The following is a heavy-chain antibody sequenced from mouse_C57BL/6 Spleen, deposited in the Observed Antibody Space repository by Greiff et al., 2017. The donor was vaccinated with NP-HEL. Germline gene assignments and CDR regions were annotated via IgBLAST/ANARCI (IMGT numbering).Heavy chain of an antibody. V-gene: IGHV1-39*01. CDR1: GYSFTDYN. Sequence: SGPELVKPGASVKISCKASGYSFTDYNMNWVKQSNGKSLEWIGVINPNYGTTSYNQKFKGKATLTVDQSSSTAYMQLNSLTSEDSAVYYCASSITTVVEGAMDYWGQGTSVTVSS. D-gene: IGHD1-1*01. CDR2: INPNYGTT. J-gene: IGHJ4*01. CDR3: ASSITTVVEGAMDY.